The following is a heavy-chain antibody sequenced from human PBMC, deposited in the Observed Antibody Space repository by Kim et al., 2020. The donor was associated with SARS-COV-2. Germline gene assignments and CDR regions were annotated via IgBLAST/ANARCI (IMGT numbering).Heavy chain of an antibody. Sequence: KSRVTRSVDTSKNQFSLKLSSVTAADTAVYYCARLGLGGYDFRGVYGMDVWGQGTTVTVSS. D-gene: IGHD5-12*01. J-gene: IGHJ6*02. CDR3: ARLGLGGYDFRGVYGMDV. V-gene: IGHV4-59*08.